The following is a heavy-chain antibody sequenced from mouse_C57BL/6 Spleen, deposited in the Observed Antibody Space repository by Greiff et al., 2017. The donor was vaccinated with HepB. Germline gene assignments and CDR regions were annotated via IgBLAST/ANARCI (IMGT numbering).Heavy chain of an antibody. V-gene: IGHV1-80*01. D-gene: IGHD2-3*01. CDR1: GYAFSSYW. CDR2: IYPGDGDT. Sequence: VQLQQSGAELVKPGASVKISCKASGYAFSSYWMNWVKQRPGKGLEWIGQIYPGDGDTNYNGKFKGKATLTADKSSSTAYMQLSSLTSEDSAVYFCARLYDGLSYWYFDVWGTRTTVTVSS. CDR3: ARLYDGLSYWYFDV. J-gene: IGHJ1*03.